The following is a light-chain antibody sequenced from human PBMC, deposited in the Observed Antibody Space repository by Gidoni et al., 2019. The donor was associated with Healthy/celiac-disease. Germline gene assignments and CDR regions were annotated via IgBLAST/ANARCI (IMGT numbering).Light chain of an antibody. J-gene: IGLJ1*01. CDR2: DVS. Sequence: QSALTQPASVSGSPVQSITISCTGTSSDVGGYNYVSWYQQHPGKAPKLMIYDVSNRPSGVSNRFSGSKSGNTASLTISGLQAEDEDDYYCSSYTSSSTLYVFGTGTKVTVL. V-gene: IGLV2-14*03. CDR1: SSDVGGYNY. CDR3: SSYTSSSTLYV.